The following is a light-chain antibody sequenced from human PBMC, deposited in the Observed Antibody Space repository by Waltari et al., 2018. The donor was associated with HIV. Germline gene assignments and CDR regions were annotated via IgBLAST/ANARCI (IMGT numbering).Light chain of an antibody. CDR2: RNN. Sequence: QSVLTQPPSASGTPGQSVTISCSGSSSNIGSNYVYWYQQLPGTAPKLLIYRNNQSPSGVPDRFSGFKSGTSASLAISGLRSEDEADYYCAAWDDNLSGWVFGGGSKLTIL. V-gene: IGLV1-47*01. J-gene: IGLJ3*02. CDR1: SSNIGSNY. CDR3: AAWDDNLSGWV.